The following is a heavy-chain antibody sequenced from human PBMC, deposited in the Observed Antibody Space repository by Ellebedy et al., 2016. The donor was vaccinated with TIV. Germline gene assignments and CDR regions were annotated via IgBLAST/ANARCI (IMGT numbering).Heavy chain of an antibody. Sequence: PGGSLRLSCAASGFTFSNYWMSWVRQAPGKGLEWVANIKHDGSEKYYVDSVKGRFTISRDNTKNSLYLQMNSLRAEDTAVYYCARYGYSGYGYWGQGTLVTVSS. CDR1: GFTFSNYW. D-gene: IGHD5-12*01. CDR3: ARYGYSGYGY. V-gene: IGHV3-7*01. J-gene: IGHJ4*02. CDR2: IKHDGSEK.